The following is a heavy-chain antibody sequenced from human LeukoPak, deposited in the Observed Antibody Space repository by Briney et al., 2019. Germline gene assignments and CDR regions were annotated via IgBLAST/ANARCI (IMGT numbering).Heavy chain of an antibody. V-gene: IGHV3-23*01. D-gene: IGHD2-2*01. Sequence: GGSLRLSCASSGFTFSNYAMSWVRQAPGKGLEWVATISGSGATRNYADSVKGRFTISRDNSKNTLYLQINSLRAEDTALYYCVTEVLVAFYYWGQGTLVTVSS. CDR2: ISGSGATR. J-gene: IGHJ4*02. CDR3: VTEVLVAFYY. CDR1: GFTFSNYA.